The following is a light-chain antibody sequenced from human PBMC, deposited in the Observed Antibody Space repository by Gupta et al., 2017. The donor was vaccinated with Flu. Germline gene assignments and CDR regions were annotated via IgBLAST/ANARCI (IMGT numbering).Light chain of an antibody. CDR3: QQDNNSSRT. CDR2: KAS. Sequence: DIQMTQSPSTLSTSVGDRVTITCRASQNIDKWLAWFQQRPGQAPRLLIYKASTLDTGVPSSFSVSGSGTEFTLTISSRQPDESATYYCQQDNNSSRTFGQGTKVEIK. J-gene: IGKJ1*01. V-gene: IGKV1-5*03. CDR1: QNIDKW.